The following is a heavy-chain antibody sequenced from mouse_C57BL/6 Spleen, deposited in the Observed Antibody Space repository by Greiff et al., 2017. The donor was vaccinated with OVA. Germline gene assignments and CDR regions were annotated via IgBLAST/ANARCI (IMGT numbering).Heavy chain of an antibody. V-gene: IGHV5-17*01. CDR1: GFTFSDYG. CDR2: ISSGSSTI. CDR3: ANYGSSSVAWFAY. Sequence: EVKVVESGGGLVKPGGSLKLSCAASGFTFSDYGMHWVRQAPEKGLEWVAYISSGSSTIYYADTVKGRFTISRDNAKNTLFLQMTSLRSEDTAMYYCANYGSSSVAWFAYWGQGTLVTVSA. D-gene: IGHD1-1*01. J-gene: IGHJ3*01.